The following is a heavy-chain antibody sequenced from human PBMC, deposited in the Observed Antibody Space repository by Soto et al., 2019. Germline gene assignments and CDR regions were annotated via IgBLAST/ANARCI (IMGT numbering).Heavy chain of an antibody. V-gene: IGHV4-34*01. D-gene: IGHD3-3*01. J-gene: IGHJ6*02. Sequence: SETLSLTCAVYGGSFSGYYWSWIRQPPGKGLEWIGEINHSGSTSYNPSLKSRVTISVDTSKNQFSLKLSSVTAADTAVYYCARGVGGVRLDGQNLRFLYYYGMDVWGQGTTVTVSS. CDR1: GGSFSGYY. CDR2: INHSGST. CDR3: ARGVGGVRLDGQNLRFLYYYGMDV.